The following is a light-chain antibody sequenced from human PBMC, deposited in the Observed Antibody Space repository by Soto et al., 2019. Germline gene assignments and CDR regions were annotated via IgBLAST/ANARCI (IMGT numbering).Light chain of an antibody. CDR3: QTWGTGFRV. CDR2: LNSDGSH. CDR1: SGHSTYA. V-gene: IGLV4-69*01. J-gene: IGLJ3*02. Sequence: QLVLTQSPSASASLGASVKLTCTLSSGHSTYAIAWHQQQPEKGPRFLMKLNSDGSHSRGDGIPDRFSVSTSGAERYLTIFSLQSEDEADYYFQTWGTGFRVFGGGTKLTVL.